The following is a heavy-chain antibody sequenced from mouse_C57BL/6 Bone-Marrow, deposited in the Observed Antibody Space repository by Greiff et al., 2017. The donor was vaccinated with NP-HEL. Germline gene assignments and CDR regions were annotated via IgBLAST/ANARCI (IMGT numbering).Heavy chain of an antibody. CDR3: ARPDDGYYFDY. CDR1: GYTFTSYW. V-gene: IGHV1-64*01. D-gene: IGHD2-3*01. Sequence: QVQLQQPGAELVKPGASVKLSCKASGYTFTSYWMHWVKQRPGQGLEWIGMIHPNSGSTNYNEKFKSKATLTVDKSSSTAYMQLSRLTAEDSAVYYCARPDDGYYFDYWGQGTTLTVSS. CDR2: IHPNSGST. J-gene: IGHJ2*01.